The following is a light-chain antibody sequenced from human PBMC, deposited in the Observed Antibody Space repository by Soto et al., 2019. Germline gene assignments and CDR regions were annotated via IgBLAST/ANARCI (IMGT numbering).Light chain of an antibody. Sequence: DIQMTQSPSSVSASVGDRVTITCRASQAISTWLAWYQQKPGKAPKLLIYAASNLQTGGPSRFSGSRSGTDFTLTISSLQPEDFATYYCQQANSFPRTFGQGTKVEIK. CDR3: QQANSFPRT. CDR2: AAS. J-gene: IGKJ1*01. CDR1: QAISTW. V-gene: IGKV1D-12*01.